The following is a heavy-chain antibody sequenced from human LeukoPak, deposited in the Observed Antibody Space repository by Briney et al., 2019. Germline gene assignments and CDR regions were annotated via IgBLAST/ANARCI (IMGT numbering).Heavy chain of an antibody. Sequence: GASVKVSCKASGYTFTSYGTSWVRQAPGQGLEWMGRISAYNGNTNYAQKLQGRVTMTTDTSTSTAYMELRSLRSDDTAVYYCARDLRPRTSDYWGQGTLVTVSS. CDR1: GYTFTSYG. J-gene: IGHJ4*02. CDR3: ARDLRPRTSDY. D-gene: IGHD1-7*01. V-gene: IGHV1-18*01. CDR2: ISAYNGNT.